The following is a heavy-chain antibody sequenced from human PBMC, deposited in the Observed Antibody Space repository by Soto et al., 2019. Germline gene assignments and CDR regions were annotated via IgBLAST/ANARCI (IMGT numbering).Heavy chain of an antibody. CDR2: VYYTGGT. D-gene: IGHD1-26*01. CDR3: VRQGIDYLHGLVDV. V-gene: IGHV4-59*08. CDR1: SGPTRSHN. Sequence: QVQVQQSGPRLVKPSETLSLTCTVSSGPTRSHNWGWIRQSPGRGLEWIGYVYYTGGTSYNPSLNSRVTLSADTSTNHISLTLSSGTAADTAIYYCVRQGIDYLHGLVDVWGQGTAVSVSS. J-gene: IGHJ6*02.